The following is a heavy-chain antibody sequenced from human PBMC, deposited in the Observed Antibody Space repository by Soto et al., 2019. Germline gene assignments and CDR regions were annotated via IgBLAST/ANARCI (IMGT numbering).Heavy chain of an antibody. Sequence: ASVKVSCKASGYTFTIYAMHWVRQAPGQGLEWMGWINAGNGNTKYSQKFQGRVTITRDTSASTAYMELSSLRSEDTAVYYCARDGDILTGYSPDYWGQGTLVTVSS. V-gene: IGHV1-3*01. CDR2: INAGNGNT. J-gene: IGHJ4*02. D-gene: IGHD3-9*01. CDR1: GYTFTIYA. CDR3: ARDGDILTGYSPDY.